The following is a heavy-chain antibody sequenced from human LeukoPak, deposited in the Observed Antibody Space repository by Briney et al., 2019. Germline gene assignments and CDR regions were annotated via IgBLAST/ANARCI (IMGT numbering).Heavy chain of an antibody. J-gene: IGHJ4*02. CDR2: INTDGSST. D-gene: IGHD6-6*01. V-gene: IGHV3-74*01. CDR3: ATDRSSIAVRPH. CDR1: GFTFSSYW. Sequence: GGSLRLSCAASGFTFSSYWMSWVRQAPGKGLVWVSRINTDGSSTNYADSVKGRFTISRDNAKNTLYLQMNSLRAEDTAVYYCATDRSSIAVRPHWGQGTQVTVSS.